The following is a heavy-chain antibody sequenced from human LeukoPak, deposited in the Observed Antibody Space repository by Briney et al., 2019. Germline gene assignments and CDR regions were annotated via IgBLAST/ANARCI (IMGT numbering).Heavy chain of an antibody. V-gene: IGHV3-23*01. Sequence: GGSLRLSCAASGFTISSYAMSWVRQTPRKGLEWVSSISGGGGSTYYADAVKGRFAISRDNSKNTLSLQMNSLRAEDTAIYYCAKVSYGVLDYWGQGTLVTVSS. CDR2: ISGGGGST. D-gene: IGHD4-17*01. CDR3: AKVSYGVLDY. CDR1: GFTISSYA. J-gene: IGHJ4*02.